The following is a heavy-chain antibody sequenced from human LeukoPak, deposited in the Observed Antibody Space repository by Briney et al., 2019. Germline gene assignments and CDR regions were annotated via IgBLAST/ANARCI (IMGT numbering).Heavy chain of an antibody. Sequence: GGSLRLSCAASGFTFSSYGMSWVRQAPGKGLEWVSLSGSAGGTYYSDSVKGRFTVSRDNSKNTLYLQMNSLRAEDTAVYYCAKRDTSGSYYFDHWGQGTLVTVFS. CDR1: GFTFSSYG. D-gene: IGHD6-19*01. CDR2: SGSAGGT. V-gene: IGHV3-23*01. J-gene: IGHJ4*02. CDR3: AKRDTSGSYYFDH.